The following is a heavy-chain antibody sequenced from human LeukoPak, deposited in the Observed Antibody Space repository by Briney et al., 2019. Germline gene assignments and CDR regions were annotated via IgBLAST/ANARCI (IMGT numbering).Heavy chain of an antibody. V-gene: IGHV3-30*03. CDR3: TGITMVRGLYYGMDV. Sequence: GGSLRLSCAASGFTFSSYGMHWVRQAPGKGLEWVAVISYDGSNKYYADSVKGRFTISRDNSKNTLYLQMNSLRAEDTAVYYCTGITMVRGLYYGMDVWGKGTTVTVSS. D-gene: IGHD3-10*01. CDR1: GFTFSSYG. J-gene: IGHJ6*04. CDR2: ISYDGSNK.